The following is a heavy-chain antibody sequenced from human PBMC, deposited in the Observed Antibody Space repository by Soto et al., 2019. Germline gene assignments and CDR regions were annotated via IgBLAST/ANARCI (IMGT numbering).Heavy chain of an antibody. CDR3: ARVRDRLLLAPIDS. CDR2: ISSGRSSTNI. CDR1: GFTFSTYS. D-gene: IGHD2-15*01. Sequence: EVQLVESGGGLLKPGGSLSLSCAVSGFTFSTYSMTWVRQAPGKGLEWVSCISSGRSSTNIYYADSLQGRFTISRDNANYPLFLQMNSLRAEATAVYYCARVRDRLLLAPIDSWGQGILGTVSA. V-gene: IGHV3-21*02. J-gene: IGHJ4*02.